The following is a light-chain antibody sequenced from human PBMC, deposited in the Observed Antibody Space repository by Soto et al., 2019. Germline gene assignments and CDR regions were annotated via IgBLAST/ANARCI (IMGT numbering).Light chain of an antibody. J-gene: IGLJ2*01. CDR3: SSCTSSNTHVV. CDR2: DVT. V-gene: IGLV2-14*01. CDR1: SSDIGGCNY. Sequence: QSALTQPASVSGSPGQSITISCTGTSSDIGGCNYVSWYQQHTGKAPKLMIYDVTNRPSGVSNRFSGSKSGNTASLTISGLQTEDEADYYCSSCTSSNTHVVFGVGTKLTVL.